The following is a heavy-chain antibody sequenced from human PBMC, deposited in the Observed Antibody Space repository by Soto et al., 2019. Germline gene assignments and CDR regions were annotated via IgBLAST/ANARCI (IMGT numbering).Heavy chain of an antibody. D-gene: IGHD6-13*01. Sequence: PSETRSLTCVVSGYSISSGYYWGWIRQPPGKGLEWIGSIYHSGTTYYNPSLKSRVTISLDTSRNQFSLKLTSVTAADTAVYYCARSLLTSSWYAGSWGQGTLVTVSS. CDR3: ARSLLTSSWYAGS. V-gene: IGHV4-38-2*01. CDR1: GYSISSGYY. CDR2: IYHSGTT. J-gene: IGHJ5*02.